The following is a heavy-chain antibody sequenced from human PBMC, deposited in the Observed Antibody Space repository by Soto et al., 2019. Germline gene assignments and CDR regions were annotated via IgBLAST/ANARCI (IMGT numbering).Heavy chain of an antibody. CDR1: GGSISSGGYY. CDR3: XXXXXXX. CDR2: IYYSGST. J-gene: IGHJ5*02. Sequence: QVQLQESGPGLVKPSQTLSLTCTVSGGSISSGGYYWSWIRQHPGKGLEWIGYIYYSGSTYYNPSLKSRVTISVDTPKNQXSXXXXSVXXAXXXXXXXXXXXXXXGQGTLVTVSS. V-gene: IGHV4-31*03.